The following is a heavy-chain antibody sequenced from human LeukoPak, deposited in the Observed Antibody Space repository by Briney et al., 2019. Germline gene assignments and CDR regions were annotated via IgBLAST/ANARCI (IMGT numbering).Heavy chain of an antibody. D-gene: IGHD3-9*01. CDR2: ISGSGGST. V-gene: IGHV3-23*01. J-gene: IGHJ4*02. CDR3: ARPAYDILTGYYSLDY. CDR1: GFTFSSYA. Sequence: GGSLRLSCAASGFTFSSYAMSWVRQAPGKGLEWVSAISGSGGSTYYADSVKGRFTISRDNSKNTLYLQMNSLRAEDTAVYFRARPAYDILTGYYSLDYWGQGTLVTVSS.